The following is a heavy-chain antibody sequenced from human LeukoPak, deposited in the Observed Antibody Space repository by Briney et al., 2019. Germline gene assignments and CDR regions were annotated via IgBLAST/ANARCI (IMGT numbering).Heavy chain of an antibody. Sequence: GSLRLSCAASGFTFSSYWMSWVRQAPGKGLEWVANIKQDGSEKYYVDSVKGRFTISRDNAKNSLYLQMNSLRAEDTAVYYCAREGVAAAGTPFDYWGQGTLVTVSS. CDR2: IKQDGSEK. J-gene: IGHJ4*02. V-gene: IGHV3-7*01. CDR3: AREGVAAAGTPFDY. D-gene: IGHD6-13*01. CDR1: GFTFSSYW.